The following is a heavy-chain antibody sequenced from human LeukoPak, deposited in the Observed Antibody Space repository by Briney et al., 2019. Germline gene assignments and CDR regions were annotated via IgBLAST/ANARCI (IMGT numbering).Heavy chain of an antibody. CDR3: ARRFVRGGSTLDY. J-gene: IGHJ4*02. V-gene: IGHV4-39*07. D-gene: IGHD4-23*01. Sequence: SETLSLTCTVSGGSISSSSYYWGWIRQPPGKGLEWIGSIYYSGSTYYNPSLKSRVTISVDTSKNQFSLKLSSVTAADTAVYYCARRFVRGGSTLDYWGQGTLVTVSS. CDR2: IYYSGST. CDR1: GGSISSSSYY.